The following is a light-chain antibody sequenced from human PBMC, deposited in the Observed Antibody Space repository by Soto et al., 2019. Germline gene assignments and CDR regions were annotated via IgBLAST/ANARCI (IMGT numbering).Light chain of an antibody. CDR3: QQLDSYPYT. V-gene: IGKV1-9*01. CDR1: QGISSY. CDR2: AAS. J-gene: IGKJ2*01. Sequence: DIELTQSPSFLSASVGDRVTITCRASQGISSYLAWYQQKPGKAPKLLIYAASTLQSGVPSRFSGSGSGTEFTLTIISLQPEDSAIYYCQQLDSYPYTFGQGTKLEIK.